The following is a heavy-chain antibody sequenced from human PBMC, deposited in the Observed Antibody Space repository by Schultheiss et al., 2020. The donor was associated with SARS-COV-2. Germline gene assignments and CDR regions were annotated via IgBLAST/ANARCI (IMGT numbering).Heavy chain of an antibody. CDR1: GFTFSSYA. J-gene: IGHJ4*02. V-gene: IGHV3-23*01. D-gene: IGHD3/OR15-3a*01. Sequence: GGSLRLSCAASGFTFSSYAMSWVRHAPGKGLEWVSAISVSGGSTYYADSVKGRFTISRDNSKNTLYLQMNSLRAEDTAVYYCAKQKGGFLDWPDYWGQGTLVTVSS. CDR3: AKQKGGFLDWPDY. CDR2: ISVSGGST.